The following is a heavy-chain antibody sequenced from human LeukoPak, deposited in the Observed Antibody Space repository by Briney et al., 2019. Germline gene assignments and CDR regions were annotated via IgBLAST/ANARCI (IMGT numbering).Heavy chain of an antibody. CDR1: GGTFSRYA. V-gene: IGHV1-69*01. CDR3: ARVYYYDSSGSNDAFDI. CDR2: IIPIFGTA. D-gene: IGHD3-22*01. Sequence: SVKVSCKASGGTFSRYAISWVRQAPGHGLEWMGGIIPIFGTANYAQKFQGRVTITADESTSTAHMELSSLRSEDTAVYYCARVYYYDSSGSNDAFDIWGQGTMVTVSS. J-gene: IGHJ3*02.